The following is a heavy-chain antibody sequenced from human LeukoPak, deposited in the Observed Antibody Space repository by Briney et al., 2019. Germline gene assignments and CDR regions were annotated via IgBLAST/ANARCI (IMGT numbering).Heavy chain of an antibody. Sequence: GGSLRLSCAASGFTVSSNYMRWVRQAPGKGLEWVSVIYSGGSTYFADSVKGRFTISRHNSKNTLYLQINSLRAEDTAVYYCARAGPYDAFDIWGQGTMVTVSS. D-gene: IGHD1-14*01. J-gene: IGHJ3*02. CDR2: IYSGGST. V-gene: IGHV3-53*04. CDR3: ARAGPYDAFDI. CDR1: GFTVSSNY.